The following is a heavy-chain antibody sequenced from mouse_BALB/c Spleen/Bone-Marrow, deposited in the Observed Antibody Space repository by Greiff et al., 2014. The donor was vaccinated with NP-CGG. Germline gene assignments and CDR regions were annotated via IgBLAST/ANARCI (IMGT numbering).Heavy chain of an antibody. CDR2: ILPGSYST. V-gene: IGHV1-9*01. CDR3: ARRGGYPWFAY. CDR1: GYTFRNYW. Sequence: LVESGAELMRPGASVKISCKATGYTFRNYWIEWVKQRPGHGLEWIGEILPGSYSTNYNEKLKGKATFTADTSSNTAYMQLSSLTSEGSAVYYCARRGGYPWFAYWGQGTLVTVSA. J-gene: IGHJ3*01. D-gene: IGHD2-2*01.